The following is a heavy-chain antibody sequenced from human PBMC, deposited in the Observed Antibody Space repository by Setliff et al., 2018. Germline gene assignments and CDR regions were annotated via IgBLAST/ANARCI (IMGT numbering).Heavy chain of an antibody. V-gene: IGHV4-39*01. CDR2: IHYNGNL. CDR1: GGSISSSSYY. Sequence: SETLSLTCAVSGGSISSSSYYWGWIRQSPGEGLEWIANIHYNGNLYYNPSLKNRATISMDTSKIQFSLKLISVTAADTALYFCARRPTGPGAPFDIWGHRTMVTVSS. CDR3: ARRPTGPGAPFDI. J-gene: IGHJ3*02. D-gene: IGHD3-10*01.